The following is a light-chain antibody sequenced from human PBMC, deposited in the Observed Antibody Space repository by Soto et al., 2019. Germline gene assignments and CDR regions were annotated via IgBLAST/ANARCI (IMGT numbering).Light chain of an antibody. Sequence: QSALTQPRSVSGSPGQSVTISCTGTRNDVGGYDYVSWHQQHPGKAPQLIIYDVTKRPSGVPDRFSGSKSGNTASLTISGLQAEDEADYYCCSYAGSYTWVFGGGTKVTVL. CDR1: RNDVGGYDY. CDR3: CSYAGSYTWV. V-gene: IGLV2-11*01. CDR2: DVT. J-gene: IGLJ3*02.